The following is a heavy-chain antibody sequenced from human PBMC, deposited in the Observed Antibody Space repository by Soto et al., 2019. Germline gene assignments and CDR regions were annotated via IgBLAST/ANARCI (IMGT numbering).Heavy chain of an antibody. CDR3: AKDAVYNDGLWLMGS. J-gene: IGHJ5*02. Sequence: EVQLLESGGGLVQPGGSLRLSCAASGFTISTFAMTWVRQAPGKGPECVSGIDGSGAQIYYADSVKGRFTISKDNSKNTMYLQMSSLRDEDTAVYYCAKDAVYNDGLWLMGSWGQGTLVTVSS. CDR2: IDGSGAQI. V-gene: IGHV3-23*01. D-gene: IGHD2-21*01. CDR1: GFTISTFA.